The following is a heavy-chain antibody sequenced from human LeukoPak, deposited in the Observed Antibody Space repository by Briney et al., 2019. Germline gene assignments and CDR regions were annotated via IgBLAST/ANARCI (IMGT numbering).Heavy chain of an antibody. CDR3: ARVRPYYDSSGSIDI. CDR2: IYHSGST. J-gene: IGHJ3*02. CDR1: GYSISSGYY. V-gene: IGHV4-38-2*02. Sequence: PSETLSLTCTVSGYSISSGYYWGWIRQPPGKGLEWIGSIYHSGSTYYNPSLKSRVTISVDTSKNQFSLKLSSVTAADTAVYYCARVRPYYDSSGSIDIWGQGTMVTVSS. D-gene: IGHD3-22*01.